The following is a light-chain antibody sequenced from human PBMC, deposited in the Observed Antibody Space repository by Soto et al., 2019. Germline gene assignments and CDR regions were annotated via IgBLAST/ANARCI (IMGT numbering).Light chain of an antibody. CDR1: QSISSW. J-gene: IGKJ4*01. CDR3: QQYNNYPLT. V-gene: IGKV1-5*01. CDR2: DAS. Sequence: MIQSQSTLCASVGGRVTNTCRGSQSISSWLAWYQQKPGKAPNLLIYDASSLESGVPSRFSGSGSGTEFTLTISSLQPDDFATYYCQQYNNYPLTFGGGTKVDIK.